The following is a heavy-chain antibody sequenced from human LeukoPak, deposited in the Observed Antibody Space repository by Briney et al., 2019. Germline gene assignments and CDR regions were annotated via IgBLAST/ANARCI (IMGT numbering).Heavy chain of an antibody. V-gene: IGHV3-23*01. D-gene: IGHD3-22*01. CDR2: ISGSGGST. CDR3: AKSAYYDSSGFYREYYFDY. J-gene: IGHJ4*02. Sequence: GGSLRLSCAASRFTFSNYAMSWVRQAPGKGLEWVSTISGSGGSTYYADSVKGRFTISRDNSKNTLHLQMNSLRAEDTAVYYCAKSAYYDSSGFYREYYFDYWGQGTLVTASS. CDR1: RFTFSNYA.